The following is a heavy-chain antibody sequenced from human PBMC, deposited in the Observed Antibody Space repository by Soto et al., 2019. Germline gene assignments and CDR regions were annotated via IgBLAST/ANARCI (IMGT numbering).Heavy chain of an antibody. CDR3: ARDMGSAMTTRIFDH. V-gene: IGHV4-30-4*01. Sequence: QVLVQESGPGLVKPSQTLTLSCTVSGGSVDSGNHYWNWIRQPPGKVLEWIGYIYYGKSTYYNPSLKTRATISVDTSQSRFSLRLTSVTAADTAVYYCARDMGSAMTTRIFDHWGQGTLVTVSS. CDR2: IYYGKST. D-gene: IGHD4-17*01. J-gene: IGHJ4*02. CDR1: GGSVDSGNHY.